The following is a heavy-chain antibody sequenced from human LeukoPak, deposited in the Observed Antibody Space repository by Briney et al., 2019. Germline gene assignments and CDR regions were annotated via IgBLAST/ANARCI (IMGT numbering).Heavy chain of an antibody. CDR2: INPSGDSK. V-gene: IGHV1-46*01. CDR1: GYTFTSYY. D-gene: IGHD4-4*01. J-gene: IGHJ5*02. Sequence: GASVKVSCKASGYTFTSYYMHWVRPAPGQGLEWMGIINPSGDSKWYAQQFQGRVTLTRDTSTSTVYMELSSLRSEDTAVYYCARDNSVTLGWWFDPWGQGTLVTVSS. CDR3: ARDNSVTLGWWFDP.